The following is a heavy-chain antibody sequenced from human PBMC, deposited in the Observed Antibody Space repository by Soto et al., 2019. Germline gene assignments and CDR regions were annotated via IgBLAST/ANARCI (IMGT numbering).Heavy chain of an antibody. CDR2: ISYSVST. CDR1: GVSISSDDYY. V-gene: IGHV4-30-4*01. CDR3: AREVNNYYGIDV. Sequence: QVQLQESGPGLVKPSQTLSLTCSISGVSISSDDYYWSWFRQPPGNGLERIGYISYSVSTYYNPSLKSLITISVDTSNTQSSQIPSSVTAADTDVFYCAREVNNYYGIDVWGQGTTVTVSS. J-gene: IGHJ6*02.